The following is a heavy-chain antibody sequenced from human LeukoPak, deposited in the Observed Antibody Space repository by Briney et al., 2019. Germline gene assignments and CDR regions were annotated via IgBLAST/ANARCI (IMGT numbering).Heavy chain of an antibody. CDR3: ARTSIAARRRYFDY. D-gene: IGHD6-6*01. Sequence: SETLSLTCAVYGGSFSGYYWSWIRQPPGKGLEWIGEINHSGSTNYNPSLKSRVTIPVDTSKNQFSLKLSSVPAADTAVYSCARTSIAARRRYFDYWGQGTLVTVSS. V-gene: IGHV4-34*01. CDR1: GGSFSGYY. J-gene: IGHJ4*02. CDR2: INHSGST.